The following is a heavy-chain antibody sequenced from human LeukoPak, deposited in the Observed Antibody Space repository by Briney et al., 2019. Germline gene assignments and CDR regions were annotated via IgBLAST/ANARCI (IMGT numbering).Heavy chain of an antibody. CDR2: IGTAGDT. Sequence: GGSLRLSCAASGFTFSSYDMHWVRQATGKGLEWVSAIGTAGDTYYPGSVKGRFTISRENVKNSLYLQMNSLRAGDTAVYYCARGAYCGGDCYILGGPSPSPSTNWYFDLWGRGTLVTVSS. D-gene: IGHD2-21*02. CDR3: ARGAYCGGDCYILGGPSPSPSTNWYFDL. CDR1: GFTFSSYD. J-gene: IGHJ2*01. V-gene: IGHV3-13*01.